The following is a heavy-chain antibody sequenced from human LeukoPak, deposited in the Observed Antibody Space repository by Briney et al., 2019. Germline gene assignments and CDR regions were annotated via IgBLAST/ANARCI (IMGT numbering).Heavy chain of an antibody. CDR2: INPNSGGT. D-gene: IGHD3-10*02. V-gene: IGHV1-2*02. J-gene: IGHJ4*02. CDR3: ARVSTRYVRSVDY. Sequence: ASVKVSCKASGYTFTGYYMHWVRQAPGQGLEWMGWINPNSGGTNYAQKFQGRVTMTRDTSISTAYMELSRLRSDDTAVDYCARVSTRYVRSVDYWGQGTLVTVSS. CDR1: GYTFTGYY.